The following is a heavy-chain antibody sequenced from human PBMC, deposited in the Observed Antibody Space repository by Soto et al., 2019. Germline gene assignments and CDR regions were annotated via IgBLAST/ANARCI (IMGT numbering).Heavy chain of an antibody. Sequence: PGGSLRLSCASSGFTFSSYTLRWVRQAPWKVLEWVSAISGSGGSTYYADSVKGRFTISRDNSKNTLYLQMNSLRAEDTAVYYCAKDKGNDDFWSGPYCFGMDVWGQGTTVTVSS. D-gene: IGHD3-3*01. V-gene: IGHV3-23*01. CDR2: ISGSGGST. CDR3: AKDKGNDDFWSGPYCFGMDV. J-gene: IGHJ6*02. CDR1: GFTFSSYT.